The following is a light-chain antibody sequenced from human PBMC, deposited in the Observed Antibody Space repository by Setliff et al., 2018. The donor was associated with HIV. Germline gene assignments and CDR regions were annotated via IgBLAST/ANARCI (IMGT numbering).Light chain of an antibody. CDR2: KEN. CDR1: KLGSKF. CDR3: QAWDSDARV. Sequence: SSSLPPPPSVSVSPGQTANIICSGDKLGSKFASWYQRKPGQPPVLVSFKENKRPTGIPERVSGSNSGNTATLAISGTQAVDEADYYCQAWDSDARVFGGGTKVTVL. J-gene: IGLJ3*02. V-gene: IGLV3-1*01.